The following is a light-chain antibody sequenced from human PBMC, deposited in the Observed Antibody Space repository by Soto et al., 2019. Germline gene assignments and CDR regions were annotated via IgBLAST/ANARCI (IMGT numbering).Light chain of an antibody. J-gene: IGKJ1*01. Sequence: DLQMTQSPSSLSASAGDRVTITCRASQSIGSFLNWFQQTPGKAPKLLIFAASRLQGGVPSRFSGSGSGTDFTLTISSLQPEDFATYYCQQTYSAPRTFGQGTNVEIK. CDR1: QSIGSF. CDR3: QQTYSAPRT. V-gene: IGKV1-39*01. CDR2: AAS.